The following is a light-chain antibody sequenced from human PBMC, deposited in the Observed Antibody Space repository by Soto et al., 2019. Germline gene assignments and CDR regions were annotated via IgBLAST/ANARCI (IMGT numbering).Light chain of an antibody. CDR2: DAS. Sequence: EIVLTQSPGTLSLSPGERATLSCWASQSVSSNYLAWYQQKPCQSPRLLIYDASNRASGIPDRFSGSVSGTDFTLTITRLEPEDSAVYYCHQYGNSPQTFGQGTKLEI. CDR3: HQYGNSPQT. V-gene: IGKV3-20*01. CDR1: QSVSSNY. J-gene: IGKJ2*01.